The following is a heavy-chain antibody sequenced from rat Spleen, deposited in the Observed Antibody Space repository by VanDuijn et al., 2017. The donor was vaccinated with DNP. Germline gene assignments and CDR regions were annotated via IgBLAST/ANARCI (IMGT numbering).Heavy chain of an antibody. CDR3: AHGYLDY. CDR1: GYSITNNFR. CDR2: INSAGST. V-gene: IGHV3-3*01. D-gene: IGHD1-4*01. Sequence: EVQLQESGPGLVKPSQSLSLTCSVTGYSITNNFRWSWIRKFPGNKLEWMGYINSAGSTNYNPSLKSRISSTRDTSKNQFFMQVNSVTTEDTATYYCAHGYLDYWGQGVMVTVSS. J-gene: IGHJ2*01.